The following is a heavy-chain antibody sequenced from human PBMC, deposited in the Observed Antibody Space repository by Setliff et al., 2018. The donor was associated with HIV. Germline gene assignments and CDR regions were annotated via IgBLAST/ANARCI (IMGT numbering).Heavy chain of an antibody. V-gene: IGHV3-7*03. D-gene: IGHD3-16*01. CDR3: ARHWGRDLGHAFEA. Sequence: GSLRLSCGASGFRFSDYWMTWVRQAPGRGLESVANIKQDGSEKFYVDSVKGRFTISRDNAKNSLYLQMNSLRDDDTAVYYCARHWGRDLGHAFEAWGQGTMVTVSS. J-gene: IGHJ3*01. CDR1: GFRFSDYW. CDR2: IKQDGSEK.